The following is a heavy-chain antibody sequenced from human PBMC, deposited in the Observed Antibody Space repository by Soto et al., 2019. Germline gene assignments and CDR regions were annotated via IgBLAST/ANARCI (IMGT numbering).Heavy chain of an antibody. V-gene: IGHV3-23*01. Sequence: HPGGSLRLSCTASGFTFSSYARSWVRQAPGKGLEWVSAISGSGGSTYYADSVKGRFTISRDNSKNTLYLQMNSLRAEDTAVYFCTRQTDAVQWLLVPTDYNFDYWGQGTLVTVSS. J-gene: IGHJ4*02. CDR3: TRQTDAVQWLLVPTDYNFDY. CDR2: ISGSGGST. D-gene: IGHD6-19*01. CDR1: GFTFSSYA.